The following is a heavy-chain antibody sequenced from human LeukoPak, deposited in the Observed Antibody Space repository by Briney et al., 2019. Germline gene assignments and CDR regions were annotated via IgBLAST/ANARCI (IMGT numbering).Heavy chain of an antibody. CDR3: ARAFSPRYYYGSTYGMDV. D-gene: IGHD3-10*01. CDR2: IYYSGST. V-gene: IGHV4-59*01. CDR1: GGSISSYY. Sequence: PSETLSLTCTVSGGSISSYYWSWIRQPPGKGLEWIGYIYYSGSTNYNPSLKSRVTISVDTSKNQFSLKLSSVTAADTAVYYCARAFSPRYYYGSTYGMDVCGQGTTVTVSS. J-gene: IGHJ6*02.